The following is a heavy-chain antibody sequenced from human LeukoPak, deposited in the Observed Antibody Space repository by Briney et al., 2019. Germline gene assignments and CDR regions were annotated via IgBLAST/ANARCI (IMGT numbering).Heavy chain of an antibody. Sequence: ASVKVSCKASGGTFSSYAISWVRQAPGQGLEWMGGIIPIFGTANYAQKFQGRVTITADESTSTDYMELSSLRSEDTAVYYCARGPPLAATILGNWFDPWGQGTLVTVSS. J-gene: IGHJ5*02. D-gene: IGHD3-9*01. CDR3: ARGPPLAATILGNWFDP. CDR1: GGTFSSYA. CDR2: IIPIFGTA. V-gene: IGHV1-69*13.